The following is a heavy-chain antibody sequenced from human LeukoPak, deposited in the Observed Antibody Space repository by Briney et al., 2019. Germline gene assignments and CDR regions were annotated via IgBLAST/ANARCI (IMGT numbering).Heavy chain of an antibody. CDR3: ARVRWASYYFEY. Sequence: GGSLRLSCAASGFTFDDYGMSWVRQAPGKGLEWVSYISSGSSSISYADSVKGRFTISRDNAKNSLYLQMNSLRDEDTAVYYCARVRWASYYFEYWGQGTLVTVSS. CDR2: ISSGSSSI. CDR1: GFTFDDYG. V-gene: IGHV3-48*02. D-gene: IGHD4-23*01. J-gene: IGHJ4*02.